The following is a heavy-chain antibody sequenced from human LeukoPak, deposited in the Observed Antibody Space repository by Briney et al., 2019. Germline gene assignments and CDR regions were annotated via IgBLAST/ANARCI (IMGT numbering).Heavy chain of an antibody. Sequence: GGSLRLSCAASGFTFSSYSMNWVRQAPGKGLEWVSSISSSSYIYYADSAKGRFTISRDNSKNTLYLQMNSLRAEDTAVYYCAKDPVHYWYFDLWGRGTLVTVSS. V-gene: IGHV3-21*04. CDR2: ISSSSYI. J-gene: IGHJ2*01. CDR3: AKDPVHYWYFDL. CDR1: GFTFSSYS.